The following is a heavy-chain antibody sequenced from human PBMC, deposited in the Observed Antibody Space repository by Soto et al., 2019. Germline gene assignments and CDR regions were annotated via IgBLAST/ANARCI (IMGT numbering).Heavy chain of an antibody. J-gene: IGHJ4*02. CDR3: ARVASDYINSVDH. Sequence: DVQLLESGGALVQPGGSLRLSCAASGFTFNAYAMTWVRQAPGKGLEWVSAIGGSGGNRYYAGSVRGRFTISRDNSKDTVDLQMNSLRVEDTAVYYCARVASDYINSVDHWGQGILVSVSS. V-gene: IGHV3-23*01. CDR1: GFTFNAYA. CDR2: IGGSGGNR. D-gene: IGHD4-4*01.